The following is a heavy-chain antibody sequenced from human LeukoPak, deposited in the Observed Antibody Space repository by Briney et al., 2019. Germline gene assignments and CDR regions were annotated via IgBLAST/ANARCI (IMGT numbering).Heavy chain of an antibody. CDR3: ARVPWSSVTILDY. D-gene: IGHD3-9*01. CDR1: GFTLSVYL. J-gene: IGHJ4*02. Sequence: VGSLRVSCVASGFTLSVYLMSWVRQAPGKGLEWVANIKQDGSEEYYVDSVKGRFTISRDNTKNSLYLQLSSLRAEDTAVYYCARVPWSSVTILDYWGPGTLVTVSS. CDR2: IKQDGSEE. V-gene: IGHV3-7*01.